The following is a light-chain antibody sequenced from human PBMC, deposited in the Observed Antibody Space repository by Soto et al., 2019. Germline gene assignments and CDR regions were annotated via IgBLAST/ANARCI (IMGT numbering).Light chain of an antibody. J-gene: IGKJ5*01. CDR2: DAS. CDR1: QSVDIY. V-gene: IGKV3-11*01. Sequence: ETVLTQSPATLSLSPGERATPSCRASQSVDIYLAWYQQKPGQAPRLLIYDASNRATGIPARFSGSGSGTDFTLTISSLEPEDFAVYYCQQRKYWPPLTFGQGTRLEIK. CDR3: QQRKYWPPLT.